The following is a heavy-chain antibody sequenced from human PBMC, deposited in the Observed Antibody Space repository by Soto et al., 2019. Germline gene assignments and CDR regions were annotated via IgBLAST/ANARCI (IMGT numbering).Heavy chain of an antibody. CDR2: SSASNGNR. CDR3: GRDNSQNYRTPAASSWLHP. D-gene: IGHD2-15*01. J-gene: IGHJ5*02. CDR1: GYTFTSYG. V-gene: IGHV1-18*04. Sequence: ASVKVSCKASGYTFTSYGISWVRQAPGEGLEWMGWSSASNGNRNYAQKLQGRVTMTTDTSTSRVYMDLSSLRYEDTAVYYCGRDNSQNYRTPAASSWLHPWGQGTQVTVSS.